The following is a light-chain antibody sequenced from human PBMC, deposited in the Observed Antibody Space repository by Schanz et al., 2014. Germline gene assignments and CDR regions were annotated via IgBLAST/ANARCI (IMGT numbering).Light chain of an antibody. CDR2: GSS. J-gene: IGKJ5*01. Sequence: EVVLTQSPATLSLSPGERAILSCRASQSVGSQLAWYQQKPGQAPRLLIYGSSNRATGIPARFSGSGSGTDFTLTISGLESEDFAVYYCQQYNYWPPITFGQGTRLEIK. CDR1: QSVGSQ. V-gene: IGKV3D-15*01. CDR3: QQYNYWPPIT.